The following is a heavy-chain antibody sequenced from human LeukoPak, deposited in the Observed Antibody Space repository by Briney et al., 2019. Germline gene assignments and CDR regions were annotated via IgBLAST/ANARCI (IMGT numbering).Heavy chain of an antibody. CDR3: ASAVVTNCSSTSCYFWVAFDI. V-gene: IGHV1-46*03. D-gene: IGHD2-2*01. CDR2: INPSGGST. Sequence: ASVKVSCKASGYTFTSYYMHWVRQAPGQGLEWMGIINPSGGSTSHAQKFQGRVTMTRDTSTSTVYMELSSLRSEDTAVYYCASAVVTNCSSTSCYFWVAFDIWGQGAMVTVSS. J-gene: IGHJ3*02. CDR1: GYTFTSYY.